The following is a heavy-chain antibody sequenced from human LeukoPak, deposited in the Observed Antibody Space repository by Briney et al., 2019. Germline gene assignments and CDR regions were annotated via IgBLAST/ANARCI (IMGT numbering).Heavy chain of an antibody. J-gene: IGHJ3*02. D-gene: IGHD6-19*01. CDR1: GYTFTSYY. V-gene: IGHV1-46*01. CDR3: ARISGWYPDAFDI. CDR2: INPSGYST. Sequence: ASVKVSCKASGYTFTSYYMHWVRQAPGQGLEWMAIINPSGYSTTYAQKFRGRVTMTRDMSTSTVYMELSSLKSEDTAVYYCARISGWYPDAFDIWGQGTMVTVSS.